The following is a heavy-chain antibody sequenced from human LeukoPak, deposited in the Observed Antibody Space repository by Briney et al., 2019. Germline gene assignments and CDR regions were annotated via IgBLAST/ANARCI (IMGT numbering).Heavy chain of an antibody. CDR2: IRSKAYGGTT. J-gene: IGHJ3*02. Sequence: PGGSLRLSCTASGFTFGDYAMSWFRQAPGKGLEWVGFIRSKAYGGTTEYAASVKGRFTISRDDSKSIAYLQMNSLKTEDTAVYYCTRESPCFGDAFDIWGQGTMVTVSS. CDR1: GFTFGDYA. CDR3: TRESPCFGDAFDI. D-gene: IGHD3-10*01. V-gene: IGHV3-49*03.